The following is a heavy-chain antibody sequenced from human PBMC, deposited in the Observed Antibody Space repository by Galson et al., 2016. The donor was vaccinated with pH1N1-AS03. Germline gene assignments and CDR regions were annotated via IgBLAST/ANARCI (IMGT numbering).Heavy chain of an antibody. CDR1: GGSISSGGYY. V-gene: IGHV4-31*01. J-gene: IGHJ4*02. D-gene: IGHD1-26*01. CDR2: IFHSGST. Sequence: TLSLTCTVSGGSISSGGYYWNWIRQHPGKGLEWIGYIFHSGSTYYNPSLESLVSISVDTPKNQFSLKLKSVTAADTAVYYCARQDSGAYYLDSWGPGTLVTVSS. CDR3: ARQDSGAYYLDS.